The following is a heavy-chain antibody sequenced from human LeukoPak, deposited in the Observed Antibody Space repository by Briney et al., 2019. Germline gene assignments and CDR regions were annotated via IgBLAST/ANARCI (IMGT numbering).Heavy chain of an antibody. CDR2: INPNSGGT. CDR3: ARVGSSWYYFDH. V-gene: IGHV1-2*02. J-gene: IGHJ4*02. CDR1: GYTFTGYY. D-gene: IGHD6-13*01. Sequence: ASVKVSCKASGYTFTGYYMHWVRQAPGQGLEWMGWINPNSGGTNYAQKFQGRVTMTRDTSISTAYMELSRLRSDDTAVYCCARVGSSWYYFDHWGQGTLVTVSS.